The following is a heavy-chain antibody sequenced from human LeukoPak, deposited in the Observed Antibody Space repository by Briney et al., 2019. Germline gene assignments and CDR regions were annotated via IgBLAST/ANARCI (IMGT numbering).Heavy chain of an antibody. CDR1: GFTFSSYS. CDR2: ISSRSSYI. CDR3: ARDSKTVGATIPLDY. D-gene: IGHD1-26*01. J-gene: IGHJ4*02. V-gene: IGHV3-21*01. Sequence: PGGSLRLSCAASGFTFSSYSMNWVRQAPGKGLEWVSSISSRSSYIYYADSVKGRFTISRDNAKNSLYLQMNSLRAEDTAVYYCARDSKTVGATIPLDYWGQGTLVTVSS.